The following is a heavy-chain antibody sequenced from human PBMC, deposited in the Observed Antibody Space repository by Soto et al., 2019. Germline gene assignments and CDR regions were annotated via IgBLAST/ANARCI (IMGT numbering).Heavy chain of an antibody. Sequence: QVQLVQSRAEVKKPGASVKVSCKASGYTFTSYDINWVRQATGQGLEWMGWMNPNSGNTGYAQKFQGRVTMTRNTSISTAYMELSSLRSEDTAVYYCARGRCSGGSCYSDYYGMDVWGQGTTVTVSS. J-gene: IGHJ6*02. CDR3: ARGRCSGGSCYSDYYGMDV. V-gene: IGHV1-8*01. D-gene: IGHD2-15*01. CDR1: GYTFTSYD. CDR2: MNPNSGNT.